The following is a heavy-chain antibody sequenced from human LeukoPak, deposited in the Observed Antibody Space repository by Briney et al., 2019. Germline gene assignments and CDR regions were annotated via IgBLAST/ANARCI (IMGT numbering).Heavy chain of an antibody. V-gene: IGHV4-59*12. J-gene: IGHJ6*03. CDR3: ARGAGSGAVAGTDYYYYYMDV. CDR1: GGSINNDY. CDR2: IYYSGST. D-gene: IGHD6-19*01. Sequence: SETLSLTCSVSGGSINNDYWTWIRQPPGKGLEWIGYIYYSGSTNYNPSLKSRVTISVDTSKNQFSLKLSSVTAADTAVYYCARGAGSGAVAGTDYYYYYMDVWGKGTTVTVSS.